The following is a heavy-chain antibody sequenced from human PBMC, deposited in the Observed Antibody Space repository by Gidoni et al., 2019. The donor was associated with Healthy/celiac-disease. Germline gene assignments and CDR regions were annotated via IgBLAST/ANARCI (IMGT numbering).Heavy chain of an antibody. CDR3: AHSHCSSTSCHTHPVVVAATSEYFQH. V-gene: IGHV2-5*01. D-gene: IGHD2-2*02. CDR2: IYWNDDK. CDR1: GFSLSTSGVG. Sequence: QITLKESGPTLVKPTQTLTLTCTFSGFSLSTSGVGVGWIRQPPGKALEWLALIYWNDDKRYSPSLKSRLTITKDTSKNQVVLTMTNMDPVDTATYYCAHSHCSSTSCHTHPVVVAATSEYFQHWGQGTLVTVSS. J-gene: IGHJ1*01.